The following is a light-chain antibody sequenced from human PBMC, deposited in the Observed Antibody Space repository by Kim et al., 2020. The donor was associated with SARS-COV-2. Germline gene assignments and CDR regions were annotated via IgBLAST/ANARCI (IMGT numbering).Light chain of an antibody. V-gene: IGLV3-9*01. CDR3: QVWDSSTVV. Sequence: SVALGQTARITCGGNSIGSINVHWSQQKPGQAPVLVIYRDGNRPSGIPERFSGSNSGNTATLTISRAQAGDEADYYCQVWDSSTVVFGGVTQLTVL. CDR1: SIGSIN. J-gene: IGLJ2*01. CDR2: RDG.